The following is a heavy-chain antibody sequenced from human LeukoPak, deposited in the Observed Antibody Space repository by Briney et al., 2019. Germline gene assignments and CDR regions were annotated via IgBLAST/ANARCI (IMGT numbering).Heavy chain of an antibody. Sequence: PGGSLRLSCAASGFSFNDYYMGWIRQAPGKGLDWVSFISSSSSGSTTYYADSVKGRFTISRDNAKNSLFLQMNSLRAEDTAVYYCARDTVVVAATGAFDIWGQGTMVTVSS. D-gene: IGHD2-15*01. V-gene: IGHV3-11*04. CDR1: GFSFNDYY. CDR3: ARDTVVVAATGAFDI. CDR2: ISSSSSGSTT. J-gene: IGHJ3*02.